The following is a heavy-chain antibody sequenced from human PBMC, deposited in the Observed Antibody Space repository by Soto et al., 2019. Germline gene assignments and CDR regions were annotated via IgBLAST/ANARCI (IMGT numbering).Heavy chain of an antibody. CDR3: ALAGYDSNYYAVTPLSAGHF. D-gene: IGHD4-4*01. CDR2: ISSSGSII. CDR1: GFTFSDYY. V-gene: IGHV3-11*01. J-gene: IGHJ4*02. Sequence: QVQLVVSGGGLVKPGGSLRISCAASGFTFSDYYISWIRQAPGKGLEWVSYISSSGSIIYYADSVKGRLTISRDNAKNSLDLQMNSLRAEDTAVYYCALAGYDSNYYAVTPLSAGHFWGQGTLVTVSS.